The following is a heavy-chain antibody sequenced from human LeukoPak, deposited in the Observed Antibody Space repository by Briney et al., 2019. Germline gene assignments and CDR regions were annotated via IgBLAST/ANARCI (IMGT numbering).Heavy chain of an antibody. CDR1: GDSISGFY. V-gene: IGHV4-4*07. Sequence: SGTLSLTCSVSGDSISGFYWSWIRQPAGKGLEWIGRIYTSGSTNYNPSLKSRVTLSIDTSENQFSLNLSSVTAADTALYFCARTFRSSDGDFDYWGQGTQVTVSS. J-gene: IGHJ4*02. CDR2: IYTSGST. D-gene: IGHD3-3*01. CDR3: ARTFRSSDGDFDY.